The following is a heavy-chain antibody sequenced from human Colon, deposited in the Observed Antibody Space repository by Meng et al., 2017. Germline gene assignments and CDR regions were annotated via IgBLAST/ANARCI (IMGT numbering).Heavy chain of an antibody. Sequence: GESLKISCAASGFTFSSYEMNWVRQAPGKGLEWVSYISSSGSTIYYADSVKGRFTISRDNAKNSLYLQMNSLRAEDTAVYYCARVGCSGGSCYPPTYYFDYWGQGTLVTVYS. CDR1: GFTFSSYE. D-gene: IGHD2-15*01. V-gene: IGHV3-48*03. J-gene: IGHJ4*02. CDR3: ARVGCSGGSCYPPTYYFDY. CDR2: ISSSGSTI.